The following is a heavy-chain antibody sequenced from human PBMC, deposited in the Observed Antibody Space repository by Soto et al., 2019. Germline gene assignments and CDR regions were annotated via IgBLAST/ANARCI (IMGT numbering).Heavy chain of an antibody. D-gene: IGHD3-16*01. Sequence: GGSLRLSCAASGVSFSSYIMNWVRQAPGKGLEWVSYISSSSSTIYYADSVKGRLTISRDNAKNSLYLQMKSLRDEDTDVYYCARDRFMIYYWGQGTLVTVSS. CDR3: ARDRFMIYY. CDR1: GVSFSSYI. CDR2: ISSSSSTI. V-gene: IGHV3-48*02. J-gene: IGHJ4*02.